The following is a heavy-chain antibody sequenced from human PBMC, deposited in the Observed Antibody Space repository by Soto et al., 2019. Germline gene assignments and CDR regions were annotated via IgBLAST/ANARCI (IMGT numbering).Heavy chain of an antibody. D-gene: IGHD3-10*01. V-gene: IGHV3-21*01. J-gene: IGHJ4*02. CDR2: ISSSSSYI. CDR3: ARDRGIHYGSVTDY. CDR1: GFTFSSYS. Sequence: GGSLRLSCAASGFTFSSYSMNWVRQAPGKGLEWVSSISSSSSYIYYADSVKGRFTISRDNAKNSLYLQMNSLRAEDTAVYYCARDRGIHYGSVTDYWGQGTLVTVSS.